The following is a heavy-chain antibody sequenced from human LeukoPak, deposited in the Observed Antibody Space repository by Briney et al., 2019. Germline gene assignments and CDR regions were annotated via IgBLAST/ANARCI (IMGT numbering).Heavy chain of an antibody. CDR2: ISGSGGST. J-gene: IGHJ4*02. CDR3: AKVLYNLNDCSGGSCYGY. V-gene: IGHV3-23*01. CDR1: GFTFSSYA. Sequence: PGGSLRLSCAASGFTFSSYAMSWVRQAPGKGLEWVSAISGSGGSTYYADSVKGRFTITRDNSKNTLYLQMNSLRAEDTAVYYCAKVLYNLNDCSGGSCYGYWGQGTLVTVSS. D-gene: IGHD2-15*01.